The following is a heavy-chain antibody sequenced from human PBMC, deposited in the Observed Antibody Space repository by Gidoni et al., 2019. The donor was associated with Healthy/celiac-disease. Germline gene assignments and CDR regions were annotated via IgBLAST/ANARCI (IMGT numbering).Heavy chain of an antibody. CDR1: GGSISSSSYY. J-gene: IGHJ3*02. V-gene: IGHV4-39*01. Sequence: QLQLQESGPGLVKPSETLSLTCTVSGGSISSSSYYWGWIRQPPGKGLEWIGSIYYSGSTYYNPSLKGRVTISIDTSKNQFSLKLSSVTAADTAVYYCASSGGDIVVVPAAKDAFDIWGQGTMVTVSS. D-gene: IGHD2-2*01. CDR2: IYYSGST. CDR3: ASSGGDIVVVPAAKDAFDI.